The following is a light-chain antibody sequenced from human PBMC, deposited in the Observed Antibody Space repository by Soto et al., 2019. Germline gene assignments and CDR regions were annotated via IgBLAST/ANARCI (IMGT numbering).Light chain of an antibody. CDR3: KSFTTSDTYV. CDR2: DVS. V-gene: IGLV2-14*01. CDR1: SSDVGAYNY. Sequence: QSALTQPASMSGSPGQSIAISCTGTSSDVGAYNYVSWYLQYPGKAPKLVIFDVSFRPSGVSNRFSGSKSGNTASLTISGLQAEDEADYYCKSFTTSDTYVFGTGTKVTVL. J-gene: IGLJ1*01.